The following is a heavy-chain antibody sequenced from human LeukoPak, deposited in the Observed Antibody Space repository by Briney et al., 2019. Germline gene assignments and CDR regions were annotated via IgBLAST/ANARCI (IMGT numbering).Heavy chain of an antibody. Sequence: PGGSLRLSCAASGLSFSDHYMDWVRQAPGKGPEWVGRIRNKANSYTTEYPASVKGRFTILRDESKNSVYMQMNSLKTEDTAMYYWTTDGGGYNFFDYYGQGTLVTVSS. J-gene: IGHJ4*02. CDR3: TTDGGGYNFFDY. CDR1: GLSFSDHY. V-gene: IGHV3-72*01. D-gene: IGHD5-18*01. CDR2: IRNKANSYTT.